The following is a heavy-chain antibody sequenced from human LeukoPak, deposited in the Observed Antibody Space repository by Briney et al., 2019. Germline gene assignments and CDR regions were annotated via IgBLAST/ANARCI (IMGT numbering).Heavy chain of an antibody. CDR2: ISHSGST. CDR3: ARHGSSWTFDY. D-gene: IGHD6-13*01. CDR1: GGSISSYY. V-gene: IGHV4-59*08. J-gene: IGHJ4*02. Sequence: SETLSLTCTVSGGSISSYYWNWIRQSPGKGLEWIGYISHSGSTNYNPSLKSRATVSVDTSKNLFSLKLSSVTAADTAVYFCARHGSSWTFDYWGQGTLVTVS.